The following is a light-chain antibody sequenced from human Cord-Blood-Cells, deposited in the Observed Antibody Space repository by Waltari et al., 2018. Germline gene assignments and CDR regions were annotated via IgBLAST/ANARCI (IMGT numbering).Light chain of an antibody. CDR3: QQSYSTLT. J-gene: IGKJ4*01. CDR2: AAS. CDR1: QSISSY. Sequence: DIQMTQSPSSLSAFVVDRVTITCRASQSISSYLNCYQQKPGKAPKLLIYAASSLQSGVPSRFSGSGSGTDFTLTISSLQPEDFATYYCQQSYSTLTFGGGTKVEIK. V-gene: IGKV1-39*01.